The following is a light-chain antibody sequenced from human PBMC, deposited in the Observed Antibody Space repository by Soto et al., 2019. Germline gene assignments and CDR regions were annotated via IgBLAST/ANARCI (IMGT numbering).Light chain of an antibody. J-gene: IGLJ1*01. V-gene: IGLV2-14*01. Sequence: QSVLTQPASVSGSPGQSITISCTGTSSDVGAYNSVSWYQQHPGKAPQLIIYEVTYRPSGVSNRFSGSKSDNTASLTISGLLAEDEADYYCSSYTSIYTRVFGTGTKVTV. CDR3: SSYTSIYTRV. CDR2: EVT. CDR1: SSDVGAYNS.